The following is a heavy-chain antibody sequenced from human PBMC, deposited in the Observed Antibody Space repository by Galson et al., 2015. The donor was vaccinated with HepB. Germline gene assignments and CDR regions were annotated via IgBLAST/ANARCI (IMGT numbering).Heavy chain of an antibody. CDR2: ISYDGSNK. Sequence: SLRLSCAASGLTFSSYAMHWVRQAPGKGLEWVAVISYDGSNKYYADSVKGRFTISRDNSKNTLYLQMNSLRAEDTAVYYCARARSSGWYAADAFDIWGQGTMVTVSS. V-gene: IGHV3-30-3*01. J-gene: IGHJ3*02. CDR3: ARARSSGWYAADAFDI. CDR1: GLTFSSYA. D-gene: IGHD6-19*01.